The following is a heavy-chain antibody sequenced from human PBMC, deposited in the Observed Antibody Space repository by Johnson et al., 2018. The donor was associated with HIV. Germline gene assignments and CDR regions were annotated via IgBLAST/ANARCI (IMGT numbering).Heavy chain of an antibody. CDR1: GFTFSDYY. CDR2: ISGSGGSI. CDR3: AGIAAAGGDAFDI. V-gene: IGHV3-11*04. D-gene: IGHD6-13*01. J-gene: IGHJ3*02. Sequence: VQLVESGGGVVQPGGSLRLSCAASGFTFSDYYMSWIRQAPGKGLEWVSAISGSGGSIGSADSVKGRFTISRDNAKNSLYLQMNSLRAGDTAVYYCAGIAAAGGDAFDIWGQGTMVTVSS.